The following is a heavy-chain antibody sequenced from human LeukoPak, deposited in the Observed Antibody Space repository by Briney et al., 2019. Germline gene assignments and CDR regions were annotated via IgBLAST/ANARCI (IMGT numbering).Heavy chain of an antibody. Sequence: PSETLSLTCAVSGGSISSYYWSWIRQPAGKGLEWIGRIYNSGSTNYNPSLKSRVTMSVDTSKNQFSLRLSSVTAADTAVYYCARDRDYGGKGWFDPWGQGTLVTVSS. D-gene: IGHD4-23*01. CDR2: IYNSGST. CDR1: GGSISSYY. CDR3: ARDRDYGGKGWFDP. V-gene: IGHV4-4*07. J-gene: IGHJ5*02.